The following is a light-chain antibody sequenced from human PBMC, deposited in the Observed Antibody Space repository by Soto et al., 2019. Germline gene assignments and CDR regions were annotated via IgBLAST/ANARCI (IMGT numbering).Light chain of an antibody. CDR1: QSVSSN. Sequence: EIVLTQSPATLSLSPGERATISCRASQSVSSNLAWYQQKPGQAPRLLIYDASNRATGIPARFSSSGSGTDFTPISSRLAHDNFVFYYCQQRSSSPFTFGPGTKVDIK. CDR2: DAS. J-gene: IGKJ3*01. V-gene: IGKV3-11*01. CDR3: QQRSSSPFT.